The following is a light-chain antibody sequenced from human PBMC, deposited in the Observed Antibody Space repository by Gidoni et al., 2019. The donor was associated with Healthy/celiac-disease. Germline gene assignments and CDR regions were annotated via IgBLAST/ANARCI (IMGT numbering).Light chain of an antibody. CDR2: AAY. V-gene: IGKV1-27*01. CDR1: QGISNY. J-gene: IGKJ1*01. Sequence: DIQMTQSPSSLSASVGDSVTITCRASQGISNYLAWYQQKPGKVPKRLIYAAYTLQSGVPSRFSGSGSGTDFTLTISSLQPEDVATYYFQKYNSAPWTFXXXTKVEIK. CDR3: QKYNSAPWT.